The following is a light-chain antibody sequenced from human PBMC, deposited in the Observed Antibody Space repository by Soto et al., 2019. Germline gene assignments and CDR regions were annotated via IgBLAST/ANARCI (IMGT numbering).Light chain of an antibody. CDR2: DVS. V-gene: IGLV2-11*01. CDR3: CSYAGTYTFVV. CDR1: SSDVGGYNY. J-gene: IGLJ2*01. Sequence: QSVLTQPRSVSGYPGQSVTISCTGTSSDVGGYNYVSWYQQHPGKAPKLMVYDVSKRPSGVPDRFSGSKSGNTASLTISGLQAEDEADYHCCSYAGTYTFVVFGGGTKLTVL.